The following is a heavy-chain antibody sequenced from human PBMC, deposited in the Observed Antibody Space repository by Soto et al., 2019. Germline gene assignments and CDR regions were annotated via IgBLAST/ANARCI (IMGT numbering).Heavy chain of an antibody. CDR2: ISGSGGGT. J-gene: IGHJ3*01. CDR3: AKSRGSGSYFNPSEAFDF. Sequence: EVQLLDSGGGLVQPGGSLRLSCAASGFTFSSYAMSWVRQVPGKGLEWVSSISGSGGGTYYADSVKGRFTISRDNSKNTLSLQMNSPRAEDTAVYYCAKSRGSGSYFNPSEAFDFWGQGTMVTVSS. D-gene: IGHD3-10*01. CDR1: GFTFSSYA. V-gene: IGHV3-23*01.